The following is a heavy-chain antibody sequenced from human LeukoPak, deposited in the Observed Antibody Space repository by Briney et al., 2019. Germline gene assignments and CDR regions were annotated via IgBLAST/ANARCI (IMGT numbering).Heavy chain of an antibody. J-gene: IGHJ4*02. D-gene: IGHD3-22*01. CDR3: ARDENYYDSSGYGTFDY. V-gene: IGHV3-21*01. CDR2: ISSSSSYI. Sequence: GGSLRLSCAASGFTFSSYAMSWVRQAPGKGLEWVSSISSSSSYIYYADSVKGRFTISRDNAKNSLYLQMNSLRAEDTAVYYCARDENYYDSSGYGTFDYWGQGTLVTVSS. CDR1: GFTFSSYA.